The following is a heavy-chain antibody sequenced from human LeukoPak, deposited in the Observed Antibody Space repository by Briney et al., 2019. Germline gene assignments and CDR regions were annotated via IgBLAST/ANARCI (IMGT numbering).Heavy chain of an antibody. D-gene: IGHD5-12*01. J-gene: IGHJ4*02. CDR1: GGSISSGSYY. Sequence: SETLSLTCTVSGGSISSGSYYWSWIRQPAGKGLEWIGRIYTSRSTNYTPSLRSRVTIPVDTSKHQCSLKLSSVPAADTAVYYCARVRKWQLDYWGQGTLVTVSS. V-gene: IGHV4-61*02. CDR2: IYTSRST. CDR3: ARVRKWQLDY.